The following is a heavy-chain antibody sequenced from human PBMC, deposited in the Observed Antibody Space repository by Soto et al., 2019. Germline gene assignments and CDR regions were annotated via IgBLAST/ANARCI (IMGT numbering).Heavy chain of an antibody. CDR2: IWYDGSTK. CDR1: GFTFSSYG. D-gene: IGHD6-13*01. CDR3: AREMAWEAAAGAGFED. Sequence: QVQLVASGGGVVQPGRSLRLSCAASGFTFSSYGMHWVLQAPGKGLEWVAVIWYDGSTKYDADAVKGRFTISRDNSKNTLYMQMNSLRAEDTAVYYCAREMAWEAAAGAGFEDWRQGPLVTVSA. J-gene: IGHJ1*01. V-gene: IGHV3-33*01.